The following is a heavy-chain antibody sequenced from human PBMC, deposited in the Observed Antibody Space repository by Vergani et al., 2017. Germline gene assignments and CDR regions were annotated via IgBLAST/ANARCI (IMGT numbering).Heavy chain of an antibody. Sequence: QLQLQESGPGLVKPSVTLSLTCSVSGAFIRSSNYYWGWIRQPPGKGLEWIASIYYSGSTYYNPSLKSRVTISVDTSKNQFSLKLSSVTAADTAVYFCARHSTVEWLVKLGWICPWWQGIMVIISS. CDR2: IYYSGST. CDR1: GAFIRSSNYY. CDR3: ARHSTVEWLVKLGWICP. V-gene: IGHV4-39*01. J-gene: IGHJ5*02. D-gene: IGHD6-19*01.